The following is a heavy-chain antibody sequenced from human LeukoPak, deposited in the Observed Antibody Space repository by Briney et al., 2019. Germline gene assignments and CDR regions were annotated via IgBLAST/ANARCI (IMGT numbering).Heavy chain of an antibody. Sequence: PGGSLRLSCAASGFPLIQHSMSWIRQAPGKGLEWLAVVSHDGGLTFYADSVRGRFTISRDNSKNMHFLQMNNVTPGDTAVYFCAREMTRKGEFDLWGRGTLVTVSS. D-gene: IGHD1-26*01. J-gene: IGHJ4*01. CDR1: GFPLIQHS. CDR2: VSHDGGLT. CDR3: AREMTRKGEFDL. V-gene: IGHV3-30*04.